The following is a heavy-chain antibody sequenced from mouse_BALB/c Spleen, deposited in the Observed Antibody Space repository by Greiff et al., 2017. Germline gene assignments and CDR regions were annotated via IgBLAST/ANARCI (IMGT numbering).Heavy chain of an antibody. CDR3: ARSAYYGNPYYAMDY. Sequence: QVQLQQSAAELARPGASVKMSCKASGYTFTSYTMHWVKQRPGQGLEWIGYINPSSGYTEYNQKFKDKTTLTADKSSSTAYMQLSSLTSEDSAVYYCARSAYYGNPYYAMDYWGQGTSVTVSS. CDR2: INPSSGYT. CDR1: GYTFTSYT. D-gene: IGHD2-10*01. V-gene: IGHV1-4*02. J-gene: IGHJ4*01.